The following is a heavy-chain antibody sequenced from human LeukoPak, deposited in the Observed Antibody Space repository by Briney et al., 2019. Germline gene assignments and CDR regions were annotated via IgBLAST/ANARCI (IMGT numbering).Heavy chain of an antibody. Sequence: SETLSLTCTVSGGSISSYYWSWIRQAPGKGLEWIGYIYYSGSTNYNPSLKSRVAISVDTSKNQFSLKLRSVTAADTAVYYCARDKGDYGDYYWFDPWGQGTLVTVSS. V-gene: IGHV4-59*01. J-gene: IGHJ5*02. CDR1: GGSISSYY. CDR2: IYYSGST. D-gene: IGHD4-17*01. CDR3: ARDKGDYGDYYWFDP.